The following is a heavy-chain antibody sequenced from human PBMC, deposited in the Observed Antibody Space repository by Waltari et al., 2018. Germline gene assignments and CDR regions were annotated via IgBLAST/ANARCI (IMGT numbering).Heavy chain of an antibody. CDR1: GFTFSSYA. V-gene: IGHV3-23*04. D-gene: IGHD2-8*01. CDR2: ISGSGGST. Sequence: EVQLVESGGGLVQPGGSLRLSCAASGFTFSSYAMSWVRQAPGKGLEWVSAISGSGGSTYYADSVKGRFTISRDNSKNTLYLQMNSLRAEDTAVYYCLRVCGYYYYYMDVWGKGTTVTVSS. J-gene: IGHJ6*03. CDR3: LRVCGYYYYYMDV.